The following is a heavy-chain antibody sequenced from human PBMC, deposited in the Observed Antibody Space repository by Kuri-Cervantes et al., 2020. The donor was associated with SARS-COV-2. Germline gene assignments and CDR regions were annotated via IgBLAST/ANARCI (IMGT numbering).Heavy chain of an antibody. J-gene: IGHJ4*02. V-gene: IGHV4-30-4*08. CDR1: GASISSGDYY. D-gene: IGHD2-2*01. CDR2: FYDSDTT. Sequence: SETLSLTCSVSGASISSGDYYWTWIRQSPGKGLQWIGYFYDSDTTYYNPSLEGRFTISADTSKNQFSLRVNSVAATDTAVYFCARGRCTRTDCYLRPYFDHWGQGILVTVSS. CDR3: ARGRCTRTDCYLRPYFDH.